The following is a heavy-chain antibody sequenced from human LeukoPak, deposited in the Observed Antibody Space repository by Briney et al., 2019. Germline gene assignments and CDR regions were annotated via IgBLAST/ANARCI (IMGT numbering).Heavy chain of an antibody. CDR2: ISGRRSTI. CDR3: ARDRIKSGSYYFDY. D-gene: IGHD1-26*01. CDR1: AFTFSDYS. J-gene: IGHJ4*02. V-gene: IGHV3-48*01. Sequence: GGSPRLSCAASAFTFSDYSVNWVGQVPGKELVGVSYISGRRSTINYADSVKSRFTITRDNAKNFMYLQMNSLRAEDTAVYYCARDRIKSGSYYFDYWGQGTLVTVSS.